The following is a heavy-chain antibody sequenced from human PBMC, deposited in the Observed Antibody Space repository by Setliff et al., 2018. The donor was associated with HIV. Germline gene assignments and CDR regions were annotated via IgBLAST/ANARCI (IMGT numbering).Heavy chain of an antibody. CDR3: TKGHYTTSG. J-gene: IGHJ4*02. CDR1: GFIVSSFW. V-gene: IGHV3-7*01. CDR2: INEDGSER. Sequence: GESLKISCAASGFIVSSFWMNWVRQAPGKGLEWLANINEDGSERNCVDSVKGRFTISKDNAKNSLYLQMNSPRAEDTAVYYCTKGHYTTSGWGQGTVVTVSS. D-gene: IGHD3-10*01.